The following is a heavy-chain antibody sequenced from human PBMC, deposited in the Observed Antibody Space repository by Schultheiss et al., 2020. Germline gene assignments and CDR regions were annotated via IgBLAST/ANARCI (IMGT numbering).Heavy chain of an antibody. Sequence: GGSLRLSCAASGFTVNFNYMSWVRQVPGKGLEWVSVIHSGGSTYYADSAKGRFTISRDKSKNTVDLQMNSLRVEDTAVYYCARDSRASGSYLAGHMDVWGTGTTVTVSS. J-gene: IGHJ6*03. D-gene: IGHD3-10*01. CDR2: IHSGGST. V-gene: IGHV3-66*01. CDR3: ARDSRASGSYLAGHMDV. CDR1: GFTVNFNY.